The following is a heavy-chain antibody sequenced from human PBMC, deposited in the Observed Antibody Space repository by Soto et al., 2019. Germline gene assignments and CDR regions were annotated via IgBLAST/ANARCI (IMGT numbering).Heavy chain of an antibody. J-gene: IGHJ5*01. Sequence: EVQLVESGGGLVKPGGSLRLSCAASGFTFSSYSMNWVRQAPGKGLEWVSSISSSSSYIYYADSVKDRFTISRDNAKNSLYLQMNSLRAEDTAVYYCARESYSSSSVCDSWGQGTLGTVSS. CDR1: GFTFSSYS. V-gene: IGHV3-21*01. CDR3: ARESYSSSSVCDS. D-gene: IGHD6-6*01. CDR2: ISSSSSYI.